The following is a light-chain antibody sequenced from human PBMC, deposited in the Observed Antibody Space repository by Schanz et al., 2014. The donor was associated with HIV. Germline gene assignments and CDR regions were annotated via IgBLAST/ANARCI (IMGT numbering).Light chain of an antibody. CDR3: CSDTRPGTLI. J-gene: IGLJ2*01. CDR1: SSDIGTYNR. V-gene: IGLV2-18*02. Sequence: QSALTQPPSVSGSPGQSVTISCTGTSSDIGTYNRVSWYQQSPGTAPKLLIYEVSDRPSGIPDRFSGSKSGNTASLTISGLQAEDEADYFCCSDTRPGTLIFGGGTKLTV. CDR2: EVS.